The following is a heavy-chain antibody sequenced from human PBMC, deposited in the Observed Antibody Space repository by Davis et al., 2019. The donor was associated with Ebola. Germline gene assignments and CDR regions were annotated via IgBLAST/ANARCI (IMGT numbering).Heavy chain of an antibody. Sequence: ASVKVSCKASGYTFTSYGISWVRQAPGQGLEWMGWISAYNGNTNYAQKLQGRVTMTTDTSTSTAYMELRSLRSDDTAVYYCARGGYYPHIWGSFGANDYWGQGTLVTVSS. CDR1: GYTFTSYG. CDR3: ARGGYYPHIWGSFGANDY. CDR2: ISAYNGNT. V-gene: IGHV1-18*04. J-gene: IGHJ4*02. D-gene: IGHD3-16*01.